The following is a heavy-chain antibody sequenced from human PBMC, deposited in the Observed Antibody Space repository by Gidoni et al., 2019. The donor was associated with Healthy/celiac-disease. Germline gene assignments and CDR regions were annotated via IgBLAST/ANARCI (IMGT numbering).Heavy chain of an antibody. V-gene: IGHV3-7*01. CDR2: IKQDGSEK. D-gene: IGHD2-15*01. J-gene: IGHJ6*02. Sequence: EVQLVESGGGLVQPGGSLRRSCAASGFTFSSYWMSWVRQAPGKGLEWVANIKQDGSEKYYVDSVKGRFTISRDNAKNSLYLQMNSLRAEDTAVYYCARVVSHCSGGSCYSPFDYYYYGMDVWGQGTTVTVSS. CDR3: ARVVSHCSGGSCYSPFDYYYYGMDV. CDR1: GFTFSSYW.